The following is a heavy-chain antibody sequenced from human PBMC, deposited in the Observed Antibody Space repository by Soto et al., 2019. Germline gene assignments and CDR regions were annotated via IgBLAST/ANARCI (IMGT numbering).Heavy chain of an antibody. J-gene: IGHJ3*01. Sequence: QVQLQESGPGLVKPSQTLSLTCTVSGGSISSGGYYWSWIRQHPGQGLEWSGYIYYTGSTYYNPSLKSRLTMSVDTSKNQFTLRLSSVTAADTAVYYCARGPDYYDNSGMTFHLWGQGTMVTVSS. V-gene: IGHV4-31*03. CDR3: ARGPDYYDNSGMTFHL. D-gene: IGHD3-22*01. CDR2: IYYTGST. CDR1: GGSISSGGYY.